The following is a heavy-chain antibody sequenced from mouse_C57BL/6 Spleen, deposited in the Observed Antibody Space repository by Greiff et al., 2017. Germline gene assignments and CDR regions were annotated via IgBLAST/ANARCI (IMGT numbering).Heavy chain of an antibody. V-gene: IGHV5-4*01. CDR1: GFTFSSHA. CDR3: AREDYYGSSSHFDY. J-gene: IGHJ2*01. D-gene: IGHD1-1*01. CDR2: ISDGGSYT. Sequence: DVKLVESGGGLVKPGGSLKLSCAASGFTFSSHAMSWVRQTPEKRLEWVATISDGGSYTYYPDNVKGRFTISRDNAKNNLYLQMSHLKSEDTAMYYCAREDYYGSSSHFDYWGQGTTLTVSS.